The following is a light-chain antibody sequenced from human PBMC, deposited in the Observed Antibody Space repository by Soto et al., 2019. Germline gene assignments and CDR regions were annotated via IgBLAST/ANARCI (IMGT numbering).Light chain of an antibody. Sequence: QSALTQPASVSESPGQSITISCTGTSSDVGGYNYVYWYQQHPGKAPKLMIYEVSNRPSGVSNRFSGSKSGNTASLTISGLQAEDEADYYCSAYTSSSTLVFGTGTKLTVL. CDR1: SSDVGGYNY. CDR3: SAYTSSSTLV. J-gene: IGLJ1*01. V-gene: IGLV2-14*01. CDR2: EVS.